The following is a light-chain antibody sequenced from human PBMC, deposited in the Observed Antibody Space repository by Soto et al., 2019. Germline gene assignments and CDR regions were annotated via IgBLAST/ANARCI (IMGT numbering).Light chain of an antibody. Sequence: QSVLTQPPSASGTPGQRVTISCSGSSSNIGSNTVNWYQQLPGTAPKLLIYNNNQRPSGVPDRFSGSKSGTSASLAISGLQSMVEADYYCAPWDDSLNGLVFGTGTKLTVL. V-gene: IGLV1-44*01. CDR2: NNN. CDR3: APWDDSLNGLV. CDR1: SSNIGSNT. J-gene: IGLJ1*01.